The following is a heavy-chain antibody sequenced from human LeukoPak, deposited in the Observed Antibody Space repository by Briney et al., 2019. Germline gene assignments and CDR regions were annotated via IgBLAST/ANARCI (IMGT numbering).Heavy chain of an antibody. D-gene: IGHD3-22*01. CDR1: GYTFTDYD. CDR3: ARVAYYYDSAGYYLNYYYGMDV. Sequence: GASVKVSCETSGYTFTDYDINWVRQASGQGLEWMGWMNPKSGRTGYAQKFQGRITMTRDTSISTAYMELSSLRSEDTAVYYCARVAYYYDSAGYYLNYYYGMDVWGQGTTVTASS. CDR2: MNPKSGRT. J-gene: IGHJ6*02. V-gene: IGHV1-8*01.